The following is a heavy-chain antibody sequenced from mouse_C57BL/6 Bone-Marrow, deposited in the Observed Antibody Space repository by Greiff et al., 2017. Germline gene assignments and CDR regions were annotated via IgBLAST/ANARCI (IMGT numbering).Heavy chain of an antibody. CDR3: VRDTGGTLDY. D-gene: IGHD1-1*01. Sequence: EVQLVESGGGLVQPKGSLKLSCAASGFTFNTYAMHWVRQAPGKGLELVARIRSKSSNYATYYADSVKDRFTISRDDSQSMLYLQMNNLKTEDTAMYYCVRDTGGTLDYWGQGTTLTVSS. V-gene: IGHV10-3*01. J-gene: IGHJ2*01. CDR1: GFTFNTYA. CDR2: IRSKSSNYAT.